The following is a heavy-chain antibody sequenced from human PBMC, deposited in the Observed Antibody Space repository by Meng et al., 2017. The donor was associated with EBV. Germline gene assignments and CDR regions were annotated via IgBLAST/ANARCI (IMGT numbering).Heavy chain of an antibody. CDR3: ARGRGVYCSGGSCYPGWFDP. CDR1: GYTFTSYD. D-gene: IGHD2-15*01. J-gene: IGHJ5*02. V-gene: IGHV1-8*01. CDR2: MNPNSGNT. Sequence: QWQMLKVGAGVRKTGASVKVSCKASGYTFTSYDINWVRQATGQGLEWMGWMNPNSGNTGYAQKFQGRVTMTRNTSISTAYMELSSLRSEDTAVYYCARGRGVYCSGGSCYPGWFDPWGQGTLVTVSS.